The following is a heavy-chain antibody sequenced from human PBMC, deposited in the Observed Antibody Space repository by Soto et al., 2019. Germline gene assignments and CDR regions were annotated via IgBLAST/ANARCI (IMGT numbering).Heavy chain of an antibody. Sequence: PGGSLRLSCAASGFTFSSYAMSWVRQAPGKGLEWVSAISGSGGSTYYADSVKGRFTISRDNSKNTLYLQMNSLRAEDTAVYYCAKGESSLYYYYYDYVDVCGKGTTVTVSS. CDR2: ISGSGGST. J-gene: IGHJ6*03. D-gene: IGHD3-16*02. CDR3: AKGESSLYYYYYDYVDV. V-gene: IGHV3-23*01. CDR1: GFTFSSYA.